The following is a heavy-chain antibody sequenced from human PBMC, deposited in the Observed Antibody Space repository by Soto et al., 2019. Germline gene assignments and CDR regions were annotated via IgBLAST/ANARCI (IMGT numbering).Heavy chain of an antibody. CDR1: GFTVSGNY. D-gene: IGHD6-6*01. J-gene: IGHJ4*02. Sequence: EVQLVETGGGLIQPGGSLRLSCAASGFTVSGNYMSWVRQAPGKGLEWVSVIYNGGGTYYADSVKGRFTISSANSKNTLYLQMNSLRAEDTAVYYCASTRGSSYDYWGQGTLVTVSS. CDR2: IYNGGGT. V-gene: IGHV3-53*02. CDR3: ASTRGSSYDY.